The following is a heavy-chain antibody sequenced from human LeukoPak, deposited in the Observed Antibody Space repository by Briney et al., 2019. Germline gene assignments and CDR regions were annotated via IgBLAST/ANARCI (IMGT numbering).Heavy chain of an antibody. D-gene: IGHD4-11*01. J-gene: IGHJ4*02. CDR2: ISGSGGST. Sequence: GGSLRLSCAASGFTFSSYAMSWVRQPPGKGLEWVSVISGSGGSTNYADSVKGRFTISRDNSKNTLYLQMNSLRAEDTAVYYCANTAVNKNYNFDYWGQGTLVTVSS. V-gene: IGHV3-23*01. CDR1: GFTFSSYA. CDR3: ANTAVNKNYNFDY.